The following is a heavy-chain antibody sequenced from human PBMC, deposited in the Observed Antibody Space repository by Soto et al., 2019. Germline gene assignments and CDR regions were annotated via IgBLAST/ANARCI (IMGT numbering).Heavy chain of an antibody. Sequence: QVQLVQSGAEVKQPGSSVKVSCKASGGTFSSYAISWVRQAPGQGLEWMGGIIPIFGTANYAQKFQGRVTITADKSTSTAYMELSSLRSEDTAVYYCARSHYDSSGYYYVVPFDYWGQGTLVTVSS. D-gene: IGHD3-22*01. CDR2: IIPIFGTA. J-gene: IGHJ4*02. CDR3: ARSHYDSSGYYYVVPFDY. V-gene: IGHV1-69*06. CDR1: GGTFSSYA.